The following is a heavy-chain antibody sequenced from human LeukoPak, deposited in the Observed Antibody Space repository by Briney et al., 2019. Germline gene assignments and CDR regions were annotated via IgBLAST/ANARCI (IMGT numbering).Heavy chain of an antibody. Sequence: GGSLRLSCAASGFTFSDYYMSWIRQAPGKGLEWLSYISSSGNIKYYTDSVKGRFTISRDNAKNSLYLQMNSLRAEDTAVYFCARATWDPNYYYYMDVWGKGTTVTISS. V-gene: IGHV3-11*04. D-gene: IGHD1-26*01. CDR3: ARATWDPNYYYYMDV. CDR2: ISSSGNIK. J-gene: IGHJ6*03. CDR1: GFTFSDYY.